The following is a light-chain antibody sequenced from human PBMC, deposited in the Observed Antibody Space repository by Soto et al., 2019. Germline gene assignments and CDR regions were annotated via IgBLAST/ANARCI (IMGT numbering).Light chain of an antibody. CDR3: QQYGSSQT. CDR2: GAS. V-gene: IGKV3-20*01. CDR1: QSVSSSY. Sequence: EIVLTQSPGTLSLSPGERATLSCRAGQSVSSSYLAWYQQKPGQAPRLLIYGASSRATGIPDRFSGSGSGTDFTLTISRLEPEDFAVYYCQQYGSSQTFGQGTKVDIK. J-gene: IGKJ1*01.